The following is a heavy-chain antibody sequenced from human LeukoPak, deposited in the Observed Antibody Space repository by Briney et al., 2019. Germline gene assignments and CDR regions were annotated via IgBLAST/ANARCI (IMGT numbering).Heavy chain of an antibody. CDR1: GSIFRNFW. J-gene: IGHJ2*01. D-gene: IGHD2-15*01. Sequence: GGSLRLSCAASGSIFRNFWMHWVRQAPGKGLVWVSRINSDGSSTDYADSVKGRFTISRDNAKNTLYLQMNSLRAEDTAVYYCAGRYCSGGSCYSGWHFDLWGRGTLVTVSS. CDR3: AGRYCSGGSCYSGWHFDL. CDR2: INSDGSST. V-gene: IGHV3-74*01.